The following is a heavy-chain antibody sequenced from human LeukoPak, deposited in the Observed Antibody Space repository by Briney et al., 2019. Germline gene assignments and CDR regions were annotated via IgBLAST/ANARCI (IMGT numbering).Heavy chain of an antibody. CDR2: ISWNSGSI. CDR1: GFTFSSYG. Sequence: GGSLRLSCAASGFTFSSYGMSWVRQAPGKGLEWVSGISWNSGSIVYADSVKGRFTISRDNAKNSLYLQMNSLRAEDTALYYCAKGVRITMVRGAFDSWGQGTMVTVSS. J-gene: IGHJ3*02. D-gene: IGHD3-10*01. V-gene: IGHV3-9*01. CDR3: AKGVRITMVRGAFDS.